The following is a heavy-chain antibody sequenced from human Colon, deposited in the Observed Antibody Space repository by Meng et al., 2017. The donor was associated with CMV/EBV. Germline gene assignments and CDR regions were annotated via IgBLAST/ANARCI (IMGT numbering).Heavy chain of an antibody. CDR2: IYYSGST. V-gene: IGHV4-59*01. D-gene: IGHD2-8*01. CDR3: ARDKKVPCTNGVCYKPYYYYYGMDV. Sequence: SETLSLTCTVSADSIISDYWSWIRQPPGKGLEWIGYIYYSGSTNYNPSLKTRVTISLDTSNNQFSLNLSSVTAADTAVYYCARDKKVPCTNGVCYKPYYYYYGMDVWGQGTTVTVSS. CDR1: ADSIISDY. J-gene: IGHJ6*02.